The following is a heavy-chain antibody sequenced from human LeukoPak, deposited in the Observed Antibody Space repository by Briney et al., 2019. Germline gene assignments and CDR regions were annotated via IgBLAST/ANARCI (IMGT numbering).Heavy chain of an antibody. CDR1: GFTFSCYA. Sequence: PGRSLRLSCAASGFTFSCYAKHWVRQASGMGLEPVAVISYDGSNKYYADSVKGRFTISRDNSKNTLYLQMNSLRAEDTAVYYCARDRIPKYSAITYWGQGTLVTVSS. V-gene: IGHV3-30-3*01. CDR3: ARDRIPKYSAITY. D-gene: IGHD6-6*01. CDR2: ISYDGSNK. J-gene: IGHJ4*02.